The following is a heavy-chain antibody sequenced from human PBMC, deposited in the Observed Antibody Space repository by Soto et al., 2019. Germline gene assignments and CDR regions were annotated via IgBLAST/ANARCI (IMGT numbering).Heavy chain of an antibody. D-gene: IGHD2-2*01. J-gene: IGHJ4*02. V-gene: IGHV4-30-4*01. CDR2: MFYTGNT. CDR1: GVSISSGDYY. Sequence: PSETLSLTCTVSGVSISSGDYYWNWIRQPPGKGLEWIAHMFYTGNTDYNPSLKSRVTISLDTSKNQFSLKLSSVTAADTAVYYCATLYCSSTTCYFDYWGQGALVTVSS. CDR3: ATLYCSSTTCYFDY.